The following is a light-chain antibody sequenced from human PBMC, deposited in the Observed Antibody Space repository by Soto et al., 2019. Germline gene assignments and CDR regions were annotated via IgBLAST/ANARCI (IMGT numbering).Light chain of an antibody. CDR1: QSVSRY. CDR3: QQRINWPLT. J-gene: IGKJ4*01. CDR2: DAS. Sequence: EIVLTQSPATLSLSPGERGTLSCRASQSVSRYLAWYQQKPGQAPRLLIYDASTRATGIPARFSGSGSGTDFTLTISSLEPEDFAVYYCQQRINWPLTFGGGTKVEIK. V-gene: IGKV3-11*01.